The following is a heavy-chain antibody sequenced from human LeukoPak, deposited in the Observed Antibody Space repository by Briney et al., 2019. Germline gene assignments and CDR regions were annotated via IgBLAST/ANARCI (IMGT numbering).Heavy chain of an antibody. J-gene: IGHJ5*02. Sequence: GASVKVSCKASGYTFTSYGISWVRQAPGQGLEWMGWISAYNGNTNYAQKLQGRVTMTTDTSTSTAYMELRSLRSDDTAAYYCARDPTPAYYYDSSGLNWFDPWGQGTLVTVSS. CDR1: GYTFTSYG. CDR3: ARDPTPAYYYDSSGLNWFDP. V-gene: IGHV1-18*01. CDR2: ISAYNGNT. D-gene: IGHD3-22*01.